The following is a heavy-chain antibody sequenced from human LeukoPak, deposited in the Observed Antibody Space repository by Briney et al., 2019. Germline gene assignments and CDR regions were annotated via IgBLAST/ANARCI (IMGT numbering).Heavy chain of an antibody. Sequence: ASVKVSCKASGYTFTSYDINWVRQATGQGLEWMGWMNPNSGNTGYAQKFQGRVTMTRNTSISTAYMELSSLRSEDTAVYYCARGRSPYTMDRGVIGWFDPWGQGTLVTVSS. CDR1: GYTFTSYD. CDR3: ARGRSPYTMDRGVIGWFDP. CDR2: MNPNSGNT. D-gene: IGHD3-10*01. V-gene: IGHV1-8*01. J-gene: IGHJ5*02.